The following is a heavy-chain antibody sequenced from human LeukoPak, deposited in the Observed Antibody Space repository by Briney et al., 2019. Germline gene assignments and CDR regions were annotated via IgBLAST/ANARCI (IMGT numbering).Heavy chain of an antibody. CDR1: GGSISSYY. J-gene: IGHJ4*02. V-gene: IGHV4-4*07. CDR2: IYTSGST. CDR3: ARSLYSSSWPKVCYFDY. D-gene: IGHD6-13*01. Sequence: PSENLSLTCTVSGGSISSYYWSWIRQPAGQGLEWIGRIYTSGSTNYNPSLKSRVTMSVDTSKNQFSLKLSSVTAADTAVYYCARSLYSSSWPKVCYFDYWGQGTLVTVSS.